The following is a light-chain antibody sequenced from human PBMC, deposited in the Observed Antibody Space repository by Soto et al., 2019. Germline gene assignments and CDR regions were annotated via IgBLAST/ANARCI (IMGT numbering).Light chain of an antibody. CDR2: GAS. CDR3: QQRSNLPPT. J-gene: IGKJ5*01. V-gene: IGKV3D-20*02. CDR1: QSVSSNY. Sequence: EIVLTQSPGTLSLSPGERATLSCRASQSVSSNYLAWYQQKPGQAPRLLIYGASNRATGIPDRFSGGGSGTDFTLTISSLEPEDFAVYYCQQRSNLPPTFGQGTRLEIK.